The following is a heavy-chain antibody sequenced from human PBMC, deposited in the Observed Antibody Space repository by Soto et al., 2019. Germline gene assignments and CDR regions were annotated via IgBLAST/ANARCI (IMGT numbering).Heavy chain of an antibody. CDR3: AREGGVSGWYWGGDY. J-gene: IGHJ4*02. CDR1: GFTFSSFA. CDR2: ISYDGSNK. V-gene: IGHV3-30-3*01. Sequence: QVQLVESGGGVVQPGRSLRLSCAASGFTFSSFAMHWVRQAPGKGLERVALISYDGSNKYYADSVKGRFTISRDNSKNPLYLQMNSLRAEDTALYYCAREGGVSGWYWGGDYWGQGTLVTVSS. D-gene: IGHD6-19*01.